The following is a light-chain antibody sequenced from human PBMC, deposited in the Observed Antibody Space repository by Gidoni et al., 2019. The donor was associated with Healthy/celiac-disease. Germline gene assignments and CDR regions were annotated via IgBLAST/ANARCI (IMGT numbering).Light chain of an antibody. Sequence: DIVLTPSPGTLSLSPGERANHSCRASQSVSSSYLAWYQQKPGQAPKLLIYGASSRATGIPDRFSGSGSGTDFTLTISRLEPEDFAVYYCQQYGSSPCSFGQGTKLEIK. J-gene: IGKJ2*04. V-gene: IGKV3-20*01. CDR3: QQYGSSPCS. CDR2: GAS. CDR1: QSVSSSY.